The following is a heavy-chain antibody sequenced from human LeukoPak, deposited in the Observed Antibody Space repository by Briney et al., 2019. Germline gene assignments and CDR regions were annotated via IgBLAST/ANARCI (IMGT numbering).Heavy chain of an antibody. CDR3: AKDSKVRGVGWFDP. J-gene: IGHJ5*02. Sequence: GGSLRLSCAASGFTFSSYAMSWVRQAPGKGLEWVSAISGSGGSTYYADSVKGRFTISRDNSKNTLYLQMNGLRAEDTAVYYCAKDSKVRGVGWFDPWGQGTLVTVSS. CDR1: GFTFSSYA. CDR2: ISGSGGST. D-gene: IGHD3-10*01. V-gene: IGHV3-23*01.